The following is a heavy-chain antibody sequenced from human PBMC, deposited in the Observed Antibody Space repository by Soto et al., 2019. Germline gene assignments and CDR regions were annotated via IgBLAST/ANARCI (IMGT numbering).Heavy chain of an antibody. CDR3: ARAWGTPRDY. D-gene: IGHD3-16*01. V-gene: IGHV1-8*01. CDR1: GYTFTSYD. Sequence: QVQLVQSGAEVKKPGASVKVSCKASGYTFTSYDINWVRQATGQGLEWMGWMNPNSGNTGYAQKFQGRVITTRNTSISTTYVERSSLSSEATAVYYSARAWGTPRDYWGQGTLVTVSS. J-gene: IGHJ4*02. CDR2: MNPNSGNT.